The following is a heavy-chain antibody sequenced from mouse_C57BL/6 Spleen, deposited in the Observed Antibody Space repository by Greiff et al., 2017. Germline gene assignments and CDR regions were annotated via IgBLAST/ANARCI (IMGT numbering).Heavy chain of an antibody. V-gene: IGHV1-85*01. CDR3: VGGNYFYAMDY. J-gene: IGHJ4*01. CDR2: IYPRDGST. CDR1: GYTFTSYD. D-gene: IGHD2-1*01. Sequence: QVQLQQSGPELVKPGASVKLSCKASGYTFTSYDINWVQQRPGQGLEWIGWIYPRDGSTKYNEKFKGKATLTVDTSSSTAYMELHSLTSEDSAVYFCVGGNYFYAMDYWGQGTSVTVSS.